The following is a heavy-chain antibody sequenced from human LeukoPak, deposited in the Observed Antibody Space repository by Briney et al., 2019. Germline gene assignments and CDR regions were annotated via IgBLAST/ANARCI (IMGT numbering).Heavy chain of an antibody. J-gene: IGHJ4*02. D-gene: IGHD2-21*01. Sequence: GGSLRLSWAASGFIFSAYTMHWVRQAPGKGLEWVALISYDGTNKDYADSVKGRFTISRENSKNTLFLQMNSLRSEDTAVYYCARGSIDWQAVAFDYWGQGTLVTVSS. CDR2: ISYDGTNK. V-gene: IGHV3-30*04. CDR3: ARGSIDWQAVAFDY. CDR1: GFIFSAYT.